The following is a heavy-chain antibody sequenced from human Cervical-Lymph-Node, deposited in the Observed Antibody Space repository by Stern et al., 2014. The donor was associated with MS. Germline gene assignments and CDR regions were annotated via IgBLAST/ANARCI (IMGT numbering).Heavy chain of an antibody. CDR3: ARRAGGSDNYFDP. CDR1: GGSIISGDFY. Sequence: MQLVESGPGLVKPSQTLSLTCTVSGGSIISGDFYLSWIRQLPGKGLEWIGYIYYSGSTYYNPSLNSRVTISVDTANNQFSLKLSSVTAADTAVYYCARRAGGSDNYFDPWGQGTLVTVSS. J-gene: IGHJ5*02. V-gene: IGHV4-31*03. D-gene: IGHD4/OR15-4a*01. CDR2: IYYSGST.